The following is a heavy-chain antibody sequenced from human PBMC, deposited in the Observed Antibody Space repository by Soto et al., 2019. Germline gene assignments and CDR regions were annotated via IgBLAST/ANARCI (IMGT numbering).Heavy chain of an antibody. D-gene: IGHD1-20*01. Sequence: PSETLSLTCTVSGVSIYSSSYYWGWIRQPPGKGLEWIGSIYYSGSTYYRPSLKSRVTISVDTSKNQFSLKLRSVTAADTAVFFCALGTISATTFDYWAREPWSPSPQ. V-gene: IGHV4-39*01. CDR3: ALGTISATTFDY. CDR2: IYYSGST. J-gene: IGHJ4*02. CDR1: GVSIYSSSYY.